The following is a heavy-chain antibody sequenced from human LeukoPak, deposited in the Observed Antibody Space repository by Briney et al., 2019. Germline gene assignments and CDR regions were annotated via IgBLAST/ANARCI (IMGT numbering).Heavy chain of an antibody. D-gene: IGHD3-22*01. CDR3: ASLSYDSSGYLHY. CDR2: LDNDGSNT. V-gene: IGHV3-74*01. Sequence: GGSLRLSCAAYGFTFSRNGMHWVRQAPGKGLVWVSRLDNDGSNTRYADSVEGRFTISRDNAKNTLYLQMNSLRAEDTAVYFCASLSYDSSGYLHYWGQGTLVTVSS. J-gene: IGHJ4*02. CDR1: GFTFSRNG.